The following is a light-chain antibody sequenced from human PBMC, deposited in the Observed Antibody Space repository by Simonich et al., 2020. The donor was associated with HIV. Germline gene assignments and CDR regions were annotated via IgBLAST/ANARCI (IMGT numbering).Light chain of an antibody. V-gene: IGKV1-17*03. CDR3: LHHNSCLA. J-gene: IGKJ4*01. CDR1: QGISRY. Sequence: DIQMTQSPSAMSASVRDRVTITCRASQGISRYVAWLQQRPGKVPKRLIFSASNLQSGVPSTFSGSGSGTDFTLTISSLQPEDLPSYFCLHHNSCLAFGGGTKVEI. CDR2: SAS.